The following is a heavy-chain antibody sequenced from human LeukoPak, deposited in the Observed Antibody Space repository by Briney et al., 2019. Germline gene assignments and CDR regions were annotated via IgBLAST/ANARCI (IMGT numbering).Heavy chain of an antibody. V-gene: IGHV4-59*01. CDR3: ATMRGPIQLHVGYYFDY. CDR1: GGSISSYY. Sequence: PSETLSLTCTVSGGSISSYYWSWIRQPPGKGLEWIGYIYYSGSTNYNPSLKSRVTISVDTSKNQFSLKLSSVTAADTAVYYCATMRGPIQLHVGYYFDYWGQGTLVTVSS. D-gene: IGHD5-18*01. CDR2: IYYSGST. J-gene: IGHJ4*02.